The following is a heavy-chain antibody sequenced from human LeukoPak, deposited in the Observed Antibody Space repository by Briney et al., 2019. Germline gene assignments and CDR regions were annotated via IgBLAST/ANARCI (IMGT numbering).Heavy chain of an antibody. V-gene: IGHV4-30-4*01. CDR1: GGSISSGDYY. Sequence: SQTLSLTCTVSGGSISSGDYYWGWDRQPPGRGLEGIGYIYYSGSTYYNPSRKSRVTISVDTSKNQFSLKLSSVTAADTAVYYCASRGYYWYFDLWGRGTLVTVSS. CDR3: ASRGYYWYFDL. D-gene: IGHD5-12*01. CDR2: IYYSGST. J-gene: IGHJ2*01.